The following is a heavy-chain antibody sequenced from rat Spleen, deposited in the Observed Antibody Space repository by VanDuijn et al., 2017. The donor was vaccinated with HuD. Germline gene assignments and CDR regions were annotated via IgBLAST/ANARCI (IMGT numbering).Heavy chain of an antibody. CDR1: GFTFNNYW. CDR2: ISNDGGTT. CDR3: AVAEYGY. V-gene: IGHV5-31*01. Sequence: EVQLVESGGGLVQPGRYLKLSCVASGFTFNNYWMTWIRQAPGKGLEWVASISNDGGTTYYPDSVKGRFTISRDNAENTVYLQMNSLRSEDTASYYCAVAEYGYWGQGVVVTVAS. J-gene: IGHJ2*01. D-gene: IGHD4-1*01.